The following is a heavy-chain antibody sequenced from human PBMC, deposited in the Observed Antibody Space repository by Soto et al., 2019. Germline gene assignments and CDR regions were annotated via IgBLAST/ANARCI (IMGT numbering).Heavy chain of an antibody. CDR2: ISGSGSGT. Sequence: GGSLRLSCAASGFTFSSYAMNWVRQAPGKGLEWVSGISGSGSGTFYADSVQGRFTISRDNSRNTLYLQMNSLRAEDTAEYYCAKAWYSPTQYYLDYWGQGSLVTVSS. D-gene: IGHD2-15*01. J-gene: IGHJ4*02. CDR3: AKAWYSPTQYYLDY. V-gene: IGHV3-23*01. CDR1: GFTFSSYA.